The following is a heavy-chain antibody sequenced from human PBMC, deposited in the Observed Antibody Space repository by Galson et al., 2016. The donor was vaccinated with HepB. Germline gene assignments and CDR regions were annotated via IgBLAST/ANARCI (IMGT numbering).Heavy chain of an antibody. CDR2: SHYSGQT. CDR3: ARELDWGGNCHAGADFDY. J-gene: IGHJ4*02. V-gene: IGHV4-59*12. Sequence: SETLSLTCDVSGGSISGYFWSWIRQPPGKGLEWIGASHYSGQTFYNPSLMSRITTSVDMSKNQFSLKLTSVTAADTAVYYCARELDWGGNCHAGADFDYWGQGTLVAVSS. D-gene: IGHD2-21*02. CDR1: GGSISGYF.